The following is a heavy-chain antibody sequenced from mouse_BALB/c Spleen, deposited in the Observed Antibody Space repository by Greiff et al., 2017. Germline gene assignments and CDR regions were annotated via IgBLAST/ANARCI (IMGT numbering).Heavy chain of an antibody. Sequence: EVKLQESGPGLVKPSQSLSLTCTVTGYSITSDYAWNWIRQFPGNKLEWMGYISYSGSTSYNPSLKSRISITRDTSKNQFFLQLNSVTTEDTATYYCARSRDYDYDGFAYWGQGTLVTVSA. CDR2: ISYSGST. CDR1: GYSITSDYA. V-gene: IGHV3-2*02. CDR3: ARSRDYDYDGFAY. D-gene: IGHD2-4*01. J-gene: IGHJ3*01.